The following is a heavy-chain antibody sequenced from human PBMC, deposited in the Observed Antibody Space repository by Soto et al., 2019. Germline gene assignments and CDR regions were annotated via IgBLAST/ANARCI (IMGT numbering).Heavy chain of an antibody. J-gene: IGHJ5*02. D-gene: IGHD6-13*01. V-gene: IGHV1-18*01. CDR3: ARALSAAAPNWFDP. Sequence: SVKVSCKASGYTFTSYGISWVRQAPGQGLEWMGWISAYNGNTNYAQKLQGRVTMTTDTSTSTAYMELRSLRSDDTAVYYCARALSAAAPNWFDPWGQETLVTVTS. CDR2: ISAYNGNT. CDR1: GYTFTSYG.